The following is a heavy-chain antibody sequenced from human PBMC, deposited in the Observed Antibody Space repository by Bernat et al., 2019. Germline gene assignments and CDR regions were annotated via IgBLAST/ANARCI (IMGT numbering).Heavy chain of an antibody. Sequence: EVQLVESGGGLVQPGGSLRLSGAASGFTSSSYSMNWVRQAPGKGLEWVSYISSSGSTIYYADYVKGRFTISRDNAKNSLYLQMNSLRAEDTAVYYCASGGNSGSRRFDYWGQGTLVTVSS. D-gene: IGHD1-26*01. CDR2: ISSSGSTI. J-gene: IGHJ4*02. CDR3: ASGGNSGSRRFDY. V-gene: IGHV3-48*01. CDR1: GFTSSSYS.